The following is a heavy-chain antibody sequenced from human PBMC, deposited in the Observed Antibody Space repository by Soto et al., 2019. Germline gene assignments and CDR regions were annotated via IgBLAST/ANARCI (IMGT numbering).Heavy chain of an antibody. V-gene: IGHV4-4*02. J-gene: IGHJ4*02. Sequence: QVQLQESGPGLVKPSGTLSLTCAVSGGSISDNWWSWVRQPPGKGLEWIGEIYHSGTTNYNPSLKSRVTISLGKSASQISLPLNSVTAADTAVYYCARHVAVGRTRGFDYWGQGTLVTVSS. CDR2: IYHSGTT. CDR1: GGSISDNW. CDR3: ARHVAVGRTRGFDY. D-gene: IGHD2-15*01.